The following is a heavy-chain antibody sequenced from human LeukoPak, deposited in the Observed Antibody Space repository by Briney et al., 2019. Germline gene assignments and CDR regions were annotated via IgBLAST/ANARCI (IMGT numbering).Heavy chain of an antibody. J-gene: IGHJ4*02. D-gene: IGHD6-19*01. CDR2: IYYSGST. CDR3: ARDVDRIAVAGTMSDY. V-gene: IGHV4-39*07. CDR1: GGSISSSSYY. Sequence: SETLSLTCTVSGGSISSSSYYWGWIRQPPGKGLEWIGSIYYSGSTYYNPSLKSRVTISVDTSKNQFSLKLSSVTAADTAVYYCARDVDRIAVAGTMSDYWGQGTLVTVSS.